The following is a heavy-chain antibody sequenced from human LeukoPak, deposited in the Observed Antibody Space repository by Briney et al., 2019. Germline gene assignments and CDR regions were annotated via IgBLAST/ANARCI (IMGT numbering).Heavy chain of an antibody. D-gene: IGHD3-10*01. CDR3: ARDRVITIVRVQHRNFWFDP. V-gene: IGHV1-18*04. CDR1: GYTFTSYG. Sequence: GASVKVSCKASGYTFTSYGISWVRQAPGQGLEWMGWISAYNGNTNYAQKLQGRVTMTTDTSTSTAYMELRSLRSDDTAVYYCARDRVITIVRVQHRNFWFDPWGQGTLVTVSS. CDR2: ISAYNGNT. J-gene: IGHJ5*02.